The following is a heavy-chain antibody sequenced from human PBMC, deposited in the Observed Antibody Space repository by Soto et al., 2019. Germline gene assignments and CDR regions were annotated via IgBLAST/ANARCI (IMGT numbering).Heavy chain of an antibody. Sequence: PSETLSLTCTVSGGSLSSSSYYWGWIRQPPGKGLEWSGSIYYSGSTYYNPSLKSRVTISVDTSKNQFSLKLSSVTAADTAVYYCARLGYCISTCCYYFDYWGQG. CDR3: ARLGYCISTCCYYFDY. D-gene: IGHD2-2*01. V-gene: IGHV4-39*01. CDR1: GGSLSSSSYY. CDR2: IYYSGST. J-gene: IGHJ4*02.